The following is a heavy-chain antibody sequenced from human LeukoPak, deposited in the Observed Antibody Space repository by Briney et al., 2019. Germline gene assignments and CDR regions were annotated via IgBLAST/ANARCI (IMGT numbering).Heavy chain of an antibody. CDR2: MNPNSGNT. CDR3: ARDRPSIAARPDYYYYYYYMDV. Sequence: GASLKVSCKASGYTFTSYDINWVRQATGQGVEWMGWMNPNSGNTGYAQKFQGRVTMTRNTSVSTAYMELSSLRSEDTAVYYCARDRPSIAARPDYYYYYYYMDVWGKGTTVTVSS. D-gene: IGHD6-6*01. CDR1: GYTFTSYD. J-gene: IGHJ6*03. V-gene: IGHV1-8*01.